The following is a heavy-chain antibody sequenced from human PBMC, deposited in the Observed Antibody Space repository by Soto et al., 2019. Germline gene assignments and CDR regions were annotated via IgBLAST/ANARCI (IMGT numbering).Heavy chain of an antibody. CDR1: GFNFNTYT. V-gene: IGHV3-21*01. J-gene: IGHJ4*02. CDR2: ISSKSAYI. CDR3: ARVGRYYSESTESD. Sequence: EVQLVESGGGLVKPGESLRLSCVASGFNFNTYTMSWVRQAPGKGLEWVSSISSKSAYIYYADSVEGRFTVSRDNAETSLYLQMTALRADDTAVYYCARVGRYYSESTESDWGQGTLVTVSS. D-gene: IGHD3-22*01.